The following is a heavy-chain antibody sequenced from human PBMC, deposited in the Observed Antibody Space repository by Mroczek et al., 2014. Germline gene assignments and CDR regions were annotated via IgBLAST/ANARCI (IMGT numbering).Heavy chain of an antibody. CDR2: IYYSGST. J-gene: IGHJ4*02. Sequence: QVQLQESGPGLVKPSETLSLTCTVSGGSISSSSYYWGWIRQPPGKGLEWIGSIYYSGSTYYNPSLKSRVTISVDTSKNQFSLKLSSVTAADTAVYYCARLRDGYNFAFDYWGQGTLVTVSS. D-gene: IGHD5-24*01. V-gene: IGHV4-39*01. CDR1: GGSISSSSYY. CDR3: ARLRDGYNFAFDY.